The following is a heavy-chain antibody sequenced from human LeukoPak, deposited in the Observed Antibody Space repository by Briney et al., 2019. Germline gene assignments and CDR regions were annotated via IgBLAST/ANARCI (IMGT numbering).Heavy chain of an antibody. J-gene: IGHJ4*02. CDR3: AKTMSPYYYDSSGF. Sequence: AGGSLSLSCAASGFTFSSYGMHWVRQAPGKGLEWVAFIRYDGSNKYYADSVKGRFTISRDNSKNTLYLQMNSLRTEDTAVYYCAKTMSPYYYDSSGFWGQGTLVTVSS. V-gene: IGHV3-30*02. CDR2: IRYDGSNK. CDR1: GFTFSSYG. D-gene: IGHD3-22*01.